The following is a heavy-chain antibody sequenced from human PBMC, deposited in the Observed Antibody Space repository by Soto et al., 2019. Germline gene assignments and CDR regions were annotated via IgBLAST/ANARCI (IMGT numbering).Heavy chain of an antibody. CDR3: ARDGHGMDV. Sequence: KASETLSLTCTVSGGSVNNNAFSWTWIRQHPGKGPEWIGKIFFTGSAHYNPSLRNRVTMSVDTSKDQFSLTLTSVTAADTAVYYCARDGHGMDVWGQGTTVTVSS. CDR1: GGSVNNNAFS. V-gene: IGHV4-61*08. J-gene: IGHJ6*02. CDR2: IFFTGSA.